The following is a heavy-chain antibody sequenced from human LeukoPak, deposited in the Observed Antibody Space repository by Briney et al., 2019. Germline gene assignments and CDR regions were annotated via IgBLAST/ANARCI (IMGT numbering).Heavy chain of an antibody. CDR2: IDSDGSST. CDR3: ARGGYGHGFDI. D-gene: IGHD5-12*01. V-gene: IGHV3-74*01. CDR1: GFTFSSNW. J-gene: IGHJ3*02. Sequence: GGSLRLSCAASGFTFSSNWMHWVRQAPGKGLVWVSRIDSDGSSTSYADSVKGRFTISRDNAKNTVFLQMNSLRVEDTAVYYCARGGYGHGFDIWGRGTMVTVSS.